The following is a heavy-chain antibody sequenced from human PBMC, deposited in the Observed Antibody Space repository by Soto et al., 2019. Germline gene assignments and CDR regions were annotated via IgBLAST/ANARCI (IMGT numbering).Heavy chain of an antibody. CDR2: ISKNGGT. D-gene: IGHD4-17*01. CDR1: GDSISGGEFF. J-gene: IGHJ4*01. Sequence: LSLTCSVSGDSISGGEFFWAWIRQQPGKGLEWIGYISKNGGTYDSPSLKSRVSLSVDTSKNHFSLRLTSVTAADTAVYYCARASRVTTSGTTAYYFDYWGRGTLVTVSS. CDR3: ARASRVTTSGTTAYYFDY. V-gene: IGHV4-31*03.